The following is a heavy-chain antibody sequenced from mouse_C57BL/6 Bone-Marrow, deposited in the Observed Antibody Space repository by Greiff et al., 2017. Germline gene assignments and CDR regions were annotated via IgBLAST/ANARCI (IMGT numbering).Heavy chain of an antibody. D-gene: IGHD2-4*01. Sequence: EVQLQESGPVLVKPGASVKMSCKASGYTFTDYYMNWVKQSHGKSLEWIGVINPYNGGTSYNQKFKGKATLTVDKSSSTAYMELNSLTSEDSAVYYCAREGYDYDGAWFAYWGQGTLVTVSA. J-gene: IGHJ3*01. CDR2: INPYNGGT. CDR1: GYTFTDYY. CDR3: AREGYDYDGAWFAY. V-gene: IGHV1-19*01.